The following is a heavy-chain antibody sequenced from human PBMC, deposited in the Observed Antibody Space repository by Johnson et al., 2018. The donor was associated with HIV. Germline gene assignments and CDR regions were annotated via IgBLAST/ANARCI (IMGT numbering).Heavy chain of an antibody. CDR3: ARDPTKQHSRLTGDFGAFDM. J-gene: IGHJ3*02. Sequence: VQLVESGGGVVRPGGSLRLSCTASTFTFESYAMSWVRQAPGKGLEWVSGITWNGGDTGYADSVRGRFSISRDNAKNSLYLQMNNLRAEDTALYYCARDPTKQHSRLTGDFGAFDMWGQGTMVTVSS. CDR1: TFTFESYA. CDR2: ITWNGGDT. V-gene: IGHV3-20*04. D-gene: IGHD7-27*01.